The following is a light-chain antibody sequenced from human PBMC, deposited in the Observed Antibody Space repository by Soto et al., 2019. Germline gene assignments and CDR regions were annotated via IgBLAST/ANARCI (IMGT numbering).Light chain of an antibody. CDR1: SSNIGAGYD. Sequence: QSVLTQPPSVSGAPGQRVTFSCTGSSSNIGAGYDVHWYQQLPGTAPKLLIYGNSNRTSGVPDRFSGSKSGTSASLAITGLQAEDEADYYCQSYDSSLSAHVVFGGGTKVTVL. J-gene: IGLJ2*01. CDR3: QSYDSSLSAHVV. CDR2: GNS. V-gene: IGLV1-40*01.